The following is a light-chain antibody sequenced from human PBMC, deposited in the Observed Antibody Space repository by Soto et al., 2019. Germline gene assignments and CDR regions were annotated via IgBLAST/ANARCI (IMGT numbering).Light chain of an antibody. CDR3: SSYTSSSTPV. Sequence: QSALTQPASVSGSPGQSITISCTGSGSDVGGYNSVSWYQQHLGKAPKLMIFEVTNRPSGVSDRFSGSKSGNTASLTISGLQAEDEADYYCSSYTSSSTPVFGGGTQLTVL. CDR2: EVT. CDR1: GSDVGGYNS. J-gene: IGLJ3*02. V-gene: IGLV2-14*01.